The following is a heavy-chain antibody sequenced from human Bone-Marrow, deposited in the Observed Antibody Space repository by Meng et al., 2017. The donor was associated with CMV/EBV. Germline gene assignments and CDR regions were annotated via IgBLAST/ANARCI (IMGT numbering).Heavy chain of an antibody. CDR1: GFTFSSYA. J-gene: IGHJ6*02. V-gene: IGHV3-23*01. D-gene: IGHD2-2*02. CDR3: ARAKGPAAIRGYYYYGMDV. Sequence: GGSLRLSCAASGFTFSSYAMSWVRQAPGKGLEWVSGISGSATSTYYADSVKGRFTISRDNSKNTLFPQMNSLRAEDTAVYYCARAKGPAAIRGYYYYGMDVWGQGTTVTVSS. CDR2: ISGSATST.